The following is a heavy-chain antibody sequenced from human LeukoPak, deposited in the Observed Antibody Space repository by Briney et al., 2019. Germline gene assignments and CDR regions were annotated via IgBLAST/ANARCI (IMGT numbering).Heavy chain of an antibody. CDR3: ARDGDGYTDY. Sequence: SETLSLTCAVSGASVSGSNYYWGWIRQPPGKGLEWIGNIYSSGSTYYNASLQSRVTISIDTSKNQFSLKLSSVTAADTAVYYCARDGDGYTDYWGQGTLVTVSS. V-gene: IGHV4-39*07. J-gene: IGHJ4*02. CDR1: GASVSGSNYY. CDR2: IYSSGST. D-gene: IGHD5-24*01.